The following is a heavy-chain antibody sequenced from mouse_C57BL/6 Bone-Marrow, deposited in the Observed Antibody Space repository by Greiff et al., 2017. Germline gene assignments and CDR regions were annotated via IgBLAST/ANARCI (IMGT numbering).Heavy chain of an antibody. D-gene: IGHD2-5*01. CDR3: ARERDYYSNLYYYAMDY. CDR1: GFTFSSYA. CDR2: ISDGGSYT. J-gene: IGHJ4*01. Sequence: EVQLVESGGGLVKPGGSLKLSCAASGFTFSSYAMSWVRQTPEKRLEWVATISDGGSYTYYPDNVKGRFTISRDNAKNNLYLQMSHLKSEDTAMYYCARERDYYSNLYYYAMDYWGQGTSVTVSS. V-gene: IGHV5-4*01.